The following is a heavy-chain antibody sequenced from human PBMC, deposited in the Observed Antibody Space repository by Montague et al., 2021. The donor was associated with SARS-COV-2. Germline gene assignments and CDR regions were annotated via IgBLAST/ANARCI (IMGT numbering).Heavy chain of an antibody. D-gene: IGHD1-1*01. CDR1: GDSVSGNSVT. CDR3: TSGREGNYNVMDV. J-gene: IGHJ6*02. Sequence: CAISGDSVSGNSVTWNWVRQSPARGLDCLGGTYYRPKWNNDYAVSVRGRVTINPDTSKNQFSLQLNSVTPEDTAIYYCTSGREGNYNVMDVWGQGTMVTVSS. CDR2: TYYRPKWNN. V-gene: IGHV6-1*01.